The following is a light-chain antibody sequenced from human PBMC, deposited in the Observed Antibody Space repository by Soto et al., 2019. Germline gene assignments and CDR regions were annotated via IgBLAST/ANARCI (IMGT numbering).Light chain of an antibody. J-gene: IGKJ4*01. CDR3: QQYYSYPPT. CDR2: AAS. CDR1: QGISSY. V-gene: IGKV1-8*01. Sequence: AIRMTQSPSSCSASTGDRVTITCRASQGISSYLAWYQQKPGKAPKLLIYAASTLQSGVPSRFSGSGSGTDFTLTISCLQSEDFATYYCQQYYSYPPTFGGGTKVDIK.